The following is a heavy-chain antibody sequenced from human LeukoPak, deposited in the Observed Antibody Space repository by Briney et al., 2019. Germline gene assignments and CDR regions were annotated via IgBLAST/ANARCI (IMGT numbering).Heavy chain of an antibody. CDR3: ARGYDGLYYYYYLRDV. CDR2: INSDGSST. J-gene: IGHJ6*03. Sequence: GGSLRLSCAASGFTFSSYWMHWVRQAPGKGLVWVSRINSDGSSTSYADSVKGRFTISRDNSKNTLYLQMNSLRAEDTAVYYCARGYDGLYYYYYLRDVGAKGPTVTIP. CDR1: GFTFSSYW. V-gene: IGHV3-74*01. D-gene: IGHD3-22*01.